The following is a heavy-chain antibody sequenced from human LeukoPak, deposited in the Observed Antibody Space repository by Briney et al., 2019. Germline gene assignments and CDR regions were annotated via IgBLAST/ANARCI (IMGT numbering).Heavy chain of an antibody. Sequence: SKTLSLTCTVSGGSISSSYSWGWIRQPPGKGLEWIGSLYYSGTSGSTHYSPSLKSRVTIFVDTSKNQFSLNLTSVTAADTAMYYCARQNPLNWFDPWGQGTLVTVSS. V-gene: IGHV4-39*01. CDR1: GGSISSSYS. CDR2: LYYSGTSGST. CDR3: ARQNPLNWFDP. J-gene: IGHJ5*02.